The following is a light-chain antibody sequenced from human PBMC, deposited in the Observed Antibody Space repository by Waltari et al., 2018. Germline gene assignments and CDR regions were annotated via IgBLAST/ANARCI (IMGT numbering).Light chain of an antibody. CDR2: YDD. V-gene: IGLV1-36*01. CDR3: AAWDDNLTGSYV. CDR1: SSNIVKNA. J-gene: IGLJ1*01. Sequence: QSVLTQPPSVSEAPGQRVTISCSGSSSNIVKNAVSWYRQFPGKAPDVLIFYDDLRPSGVSARFSGSKSGTSASLAIRGLQSEDEADYFCAAWDDNLTGSYVFGTGTKVTVL.